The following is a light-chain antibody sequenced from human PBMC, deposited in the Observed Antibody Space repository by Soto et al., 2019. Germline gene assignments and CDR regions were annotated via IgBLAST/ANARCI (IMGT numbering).Light chain of an antibody. CDR1: QSVSKY. CDR3: QQRSNWPQIT. J-gene: IGKJ4*02. V-gene: IGKV3-11*01. CDR2: DAS. Sequence: EIVLTQSPATLSLSPGERATLSCRASQSVSKYLAWYQQKPGQAPRLLIHDASNSTTGIPDRFSGSGSGTDYPLTTSTLEPEDCGVYYCQQRSNWPQITFGGGTKVEIK.